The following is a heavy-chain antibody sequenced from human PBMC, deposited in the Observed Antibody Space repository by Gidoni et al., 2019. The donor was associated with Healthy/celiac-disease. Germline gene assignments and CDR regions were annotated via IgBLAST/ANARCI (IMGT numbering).Heavy chain of an antibody. J-gene: IGHJ4*02. V-gene: IGHV3-23*01. CDR2: LSGSGGST. CDR3: AKDCVADSSGAYFDY. Sequence: EVQLLESGGGLVQPGGSLRLSCAASGFTFSSYALSWVRQAPGKGLEGVSALSGSGGSTSYADSGKSRFTISRDNSKNTLHLQMNSLRAEDPAVYYCAKDCVADSSGAYFDYWGQGTLVTVSS. CDR1: GFTFSSYA. D-gene: IGHD6-19*01.